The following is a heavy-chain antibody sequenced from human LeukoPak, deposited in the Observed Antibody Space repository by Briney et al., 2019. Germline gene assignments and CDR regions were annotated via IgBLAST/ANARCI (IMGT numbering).Heavy chain of an antibody. J-gene: IGHJ4*02. Sequence: GGSLRLSCAASGFTFSNYAMSWVRQAPGKGLEWVSGINVSGGSTFYADSVRGRFTISRDNSKNTLYLQMNSLRAEDTAVYYCATDQYCANTSCYVGYCDQGPLAPVSS. CDR1: GFTFSNYA. CDR2: INVSGGST. V-gene: IGHV3-23*01. D-gene: IGHD2-2*01. CDR3: ATDQYCANTSCYVGY.